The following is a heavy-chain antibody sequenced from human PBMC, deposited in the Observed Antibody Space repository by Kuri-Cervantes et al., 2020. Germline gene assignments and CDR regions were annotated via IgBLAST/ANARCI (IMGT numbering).Heavy chain of an antibody. CDR2: INPNSGGT. CDR3: ARERLAMAGLHGWFDP. Sequence: ASVKVSCKASGYTFTSYAMHWVRQAPGQRLEWMGWINPNSGGTNYAQKFQGRVTMTRDTSISTAYMELSRLRSDDTAVYYCARERLAMAGLHGWFDPWGQGTLVTVSS. V-gene: IGHV1-2*02. J-gene: IGHJ5*02. D-gene: IGHD6-19*01. CDR1: GYTFTSYA.